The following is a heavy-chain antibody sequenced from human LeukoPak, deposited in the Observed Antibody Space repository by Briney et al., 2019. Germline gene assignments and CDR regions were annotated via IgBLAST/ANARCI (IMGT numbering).Heavy chain of an antibody. J-gene: IGHJ3*02. D-gene: IGHD3-10*01. CDR3: ARDRGGYYASGSPGAFDI. CDR1: GGTFSSYA. Sequence: SVKVSCKTSGGTFSSYAISWVRQAPGQGLEWMGRIIPILGIANYAQKFQGRVTITADKSTSTAYMELSSVRSENTAVYYCARDRGGYYASGSPGAFDIWGQGTMVTVSS. V-gene: IGHV1-69*04. CDR2: IIPILGIA.